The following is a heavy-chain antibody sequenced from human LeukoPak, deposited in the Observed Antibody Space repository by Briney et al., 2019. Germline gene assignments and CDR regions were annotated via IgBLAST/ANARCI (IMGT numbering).Heavy chain of an antibody. Sequence: PGGSLRLSCAASGFTFSSYAMSWVRQAPGKGLEWVSAISGSGSSTYYADSVKGRFTISRDNSKNTLYMQMNRLRAEDTAVYYCAKDRAIHLVPYYLVPGIWGQGTVVTVSS. D-gene: IGHD5-18*01. CDR1: GFTFSSYA. CDR2: ISGSGSST. CDR3: AKDRAIHLVPYYLVPGI. J-gene: IGHJ3*02. V-gene: IGHV3-23*01.